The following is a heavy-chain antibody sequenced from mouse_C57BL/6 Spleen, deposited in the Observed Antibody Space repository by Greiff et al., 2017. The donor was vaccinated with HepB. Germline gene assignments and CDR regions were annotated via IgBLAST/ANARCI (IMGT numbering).Heavy chain of an antibody. CDR1: GYTFTSYW. D-gene: IGHD1-1*01. CDR3: ASTTVVAHYYAMDY. V-gene: IGHV1-55*01. J-gene: IGHJ4*01. Sequence: QVQLQQPGAELVKPGASVKMSCKASGYTFTSYWITWVKQRPGQGLEWIGDIYPGSGSTNYNEKFKSKATLTVDPSSSTAYMQLSSLTSEDSAVYYCASTTVVAHYYAMDYWGQGTSVTVSS. CDR2: IYPGSGST.